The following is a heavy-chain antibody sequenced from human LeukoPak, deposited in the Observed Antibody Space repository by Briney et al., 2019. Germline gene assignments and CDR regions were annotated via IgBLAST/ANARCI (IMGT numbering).Heavy chain of an antibody. Sequence: GGSLRLSCAASGFTFSSYAMSWVRQAPGKGLEWVSGISGSGGSTYYGVAVKGRFTISRDNSKNTLYLQMNSLRAEDTAVYYCAKGVGATNYWGQGTLVTVSS. J-gene: IGHJ4*02. CDR3: AKGVGATNY. CDR2: ISGSGGST. CDR1: GFTFSSYA. V-gene: IGHV3-23*01. D-gene: IGHD1-26*01.